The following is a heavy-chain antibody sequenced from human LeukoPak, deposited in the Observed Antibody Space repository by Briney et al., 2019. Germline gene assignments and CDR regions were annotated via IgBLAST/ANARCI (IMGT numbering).Heavy chain of an antibody. J-gene: IGHJ6*04. CDR3: ARRLVRVPAAMDV. Sequence: PSETLSLTCTVSGGSISAYRWSWIRQPPGKGLEWIGYIYYSGSTNYNPSLKSRVTISVDTSKNQFSLKLSSVTAADTAVYYCARRLVRVPAAMDVWGKGTTVTVSS. D-gene: IGHD2-2*01. V-gene: IGHV4-59*01. CDR2: IYYSGST. CDR1: GGSISAYR.